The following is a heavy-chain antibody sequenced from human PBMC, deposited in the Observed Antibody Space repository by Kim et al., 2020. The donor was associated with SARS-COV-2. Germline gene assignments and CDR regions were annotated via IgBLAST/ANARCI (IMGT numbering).Heavy chain of an antibody. J-gene: IGHJ4*02. CDR3: ARVFSYGSGSD. CDR1: GGSISSSSYY. V-gene: IGHV4-39*07. Sequence: SETLSLTCTVSGGSISSSSYYWGWIRQPPGKGLEWIGSIYYSGSTYYNPSLKSRVTIAVDTSKNQFSLKLSSVTAADTAVYYCARVFSYGSGSDWGQGTLVTVSS. D-gene: IGHD3-10*01. CDR2: IYYSGST.